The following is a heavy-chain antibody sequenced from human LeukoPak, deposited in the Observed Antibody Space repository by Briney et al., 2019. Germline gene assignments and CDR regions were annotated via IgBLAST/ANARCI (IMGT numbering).Heavy chain of an antibody. D-gene: IGHD3-10*01. J-gene: IGHJ5*02. Sequence: ASVTVSFKASGYTFTIYGISWVRQAPGQGLEWMGWISAYNGNTNYAQKLQGRVTMTTDTSTSTAYMELGSLRSDDTAVYYCARDRATGSGSNWFDPWGQGTLVTVSS. CDR1: GYTFTIYG. CDR2: ISAYNGNT. CDR3: ARDRATGSGSNWFDP. V-gene: IGHV1-18*01.